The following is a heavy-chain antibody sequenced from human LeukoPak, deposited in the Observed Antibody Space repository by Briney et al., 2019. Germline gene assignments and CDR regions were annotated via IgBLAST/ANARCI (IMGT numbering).Heavy chain of an antibody. V-gene: IGHV1-58*02. CDR3: AADSSVYPLRDYYYYYYMDV. J-gene: IGHJ6*03. D-gene: IGHD2-8*01. Sequence: GTSVKVSCKASGFTFTSSAMQWVRQARGQRLEWIGWIVVGSGNTNYAQKFQERVTITRDMSTSTAYMELSSLRSEDTAVYYCAADSSVYPLRDYYYYYYMDVWGKGTTVTVSS. CDR1: GFTFTSSA. CDR2: IVVGSGNT.